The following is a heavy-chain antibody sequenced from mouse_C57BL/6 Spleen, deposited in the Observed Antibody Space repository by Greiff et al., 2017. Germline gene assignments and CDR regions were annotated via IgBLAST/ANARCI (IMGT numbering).Heavy chain of an antibody. V-gene: IGHV5-9-1*02. CDR3: TRVDDYSNSEAMDY. CDR2: ISSGGDYI. J-gene: IGHJ4*01. D-gene: IGHD2-5*01. Sequence: DVMLVESGEGLVKPGGSLKLSCAASGFTFSSYAMSWVRQTPEKRLEWVAYISSGGDYIYYADTVKGRFTISRDDARNTLYVHMSSLKSEDTALYDCTRVDDYSNSEAMDYWGQGTSVTVAA. CDR1: GFTFSSYA.